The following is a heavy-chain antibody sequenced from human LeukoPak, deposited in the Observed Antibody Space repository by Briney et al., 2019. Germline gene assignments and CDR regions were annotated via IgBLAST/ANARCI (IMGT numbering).Heavy chain of an antibody. D-gene: IGHD1-26*01. V-gene: IGHV4-39*07. CDR1: GGSISSYY. CDR3: ATTTIRLGY. J-gene: IGHJ4*02. CDR2: MYYRGST. Sequence: PSETLSLTCTVSGGSISSYYWNWIRQPPGKGLEWIGSMYYRGSTYHNPSLKSRVTISVDTSKNQFSLKLSSVTAADTAVYYCATTTIRLGYWGQGTLVTVSS.